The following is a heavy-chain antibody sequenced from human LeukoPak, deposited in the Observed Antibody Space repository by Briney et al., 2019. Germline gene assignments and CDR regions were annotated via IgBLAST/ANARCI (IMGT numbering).Heavy chain of an antibody. V-gene: IGHV3-23*01. CDR2: ISPSGGIT. CDR3: ANFQPVVAAALDY. CDR1: GFTFSSHG. Sequence: GGTLRLSCGASGFTFSSHGMNWVRQAPGKGLEWVSGISPSGGITYYTDSVKGRFTISRDNSKNTLYLQMNSLRAEDTAVYYCANFQPVVAAALDYWGQGTLVTVSS. J-gene: IGHJ4*02. D-gene: IGHD2-15*01.